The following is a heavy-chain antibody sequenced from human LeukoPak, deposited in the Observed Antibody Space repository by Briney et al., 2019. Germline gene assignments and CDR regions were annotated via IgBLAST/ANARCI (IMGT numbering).Heavy chain of an antibody. CDR3: ARGRSTAMVFFDY. Sequence: SVKVSCKASGGTFSSYAISWVRQAPGQGLEWMGGIIPIFGTANYAQKFQGRVTITADKSTSTAYMELSSLRSEDTAVYYCARGRSTAMVFFDYWGQGTLVTVSS. D-gene: IGHD5-18*01. V-gene: IGHV1-69*06. CDR2: IIPIFGTA. J-gene: IGHJ4*02. CDR1: GGTFSSYA.